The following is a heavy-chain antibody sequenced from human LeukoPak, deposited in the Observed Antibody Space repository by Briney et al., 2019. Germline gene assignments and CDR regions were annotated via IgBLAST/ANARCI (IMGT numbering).Heavy chain of an antibody. CDR2: IDWDDDK. CDR3: ARTPPVAAAGSFDY. CDR1: GFSLSTSGMC. V-gene: IGHV2-70*11. Sequence: SGPALAKPTQTLTLTCTFSGFSLSTSGMCVSWIRQPPGKALEWLGRIDWDDDKYYRTSLKTRLTISMDTSKNQVVLTMANMDPVDTATYYCARTPPVAAAGSFDYWGQGTLVTVSS. D-gene: IGHD6-13*01. J-gene: IGHJ4*02.